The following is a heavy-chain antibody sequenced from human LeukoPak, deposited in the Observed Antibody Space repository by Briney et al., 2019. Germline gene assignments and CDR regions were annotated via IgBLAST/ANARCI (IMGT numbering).Heavy chain of an antibody. CDR3: AKRGQRPGATSDYYYGMDV. Sequence: GGSLRLSCAASGLTFSSYGLSWVRQAPAKGLDWVSSSTGSGGTTHADSVRGRFTTSRDNSKNTLYLQMNSLRAEDTAVYYCAKRGQRPGATSDYYYGMDVWGQGTTVTVSS. J-gene: IGHJ6*02. CDR2: STGSGGTT. V-gene: IGHV3-23*01. CDR1: GLTFSSYG. D-gene: IGHD1-26*01.